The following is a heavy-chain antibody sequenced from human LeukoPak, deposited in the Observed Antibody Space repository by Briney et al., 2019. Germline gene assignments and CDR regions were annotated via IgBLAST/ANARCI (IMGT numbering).Heavy chain of an antibody. CDR3: AGNYGPYYFDY. CDR2: IWYDGSNK. V-gene: IGHV3-33*01. CDR1: GFTFSNYG. J-gene: IGHJ4*02. D-gene: IGHD3-10*01. Sequence: GGSLRLSCAASGFTFSNYGMHWVRQAPGKGLEWVAVIWYDGSNKYYADSVKGRFTISRDNSKNTLYLQMNSLRAEDMAVYYCAGNYGPYYFDYWGQGTLVTVSS.